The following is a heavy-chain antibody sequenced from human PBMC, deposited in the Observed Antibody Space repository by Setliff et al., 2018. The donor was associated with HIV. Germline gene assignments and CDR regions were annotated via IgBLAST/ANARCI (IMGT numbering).Heavy chain of an antibody. CDR2: VYYTGNT. D-gene: IGHD4-17*01. CDR3: ARQGSVYGDYVFDH. V-gene: IGHV4-59*11. J-gene: IGHJ4*02. Sequence: NPSETLSLTCTVSGGSIGSHSWSWIRQPPGKGMEWIGYVYYTGNTNYNPSFKSRVTISVDTSKNQFSLRLTSVTAADTALYFCARQGSVYGDYVFDHWGQGTLVTVSS. CDR1: GGSIGSHS.